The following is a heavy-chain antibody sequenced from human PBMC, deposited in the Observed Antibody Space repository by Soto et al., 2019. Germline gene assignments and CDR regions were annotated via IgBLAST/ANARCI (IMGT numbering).Heavy chain of an antibody. D-gene: IGHD3-10*01. CDR3: ARDWVGPFYGSGSPAYMDV. J-gene: IGHJ6*03. V-gene: IGHV1-46*03. CDR1: GYTFTSYY. Sequence: QVQLVQSGAEVKKPGASVKVSCKASGYTFTSYYMHWVRQAPGQGLEWMGIINPSGGSTSYAQKFQGRVTMTRDTSTSTVYMELSSLRSEDTAVYYCARDWVGPFYGSGSPAYMDVWGKGTTVTVSS. CDR2: INPSGGST.